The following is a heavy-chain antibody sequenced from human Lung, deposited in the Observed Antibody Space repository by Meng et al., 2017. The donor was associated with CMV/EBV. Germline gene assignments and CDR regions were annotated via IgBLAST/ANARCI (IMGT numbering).Heavy chain of an antibody. CDR1: GYSFSRHW. V-gene: IGHV5-51*01. Sequence: GESXKISXKGSGYSFSRHWIGWVRQMPGKGLEWMGMMYPGATDTRYSPSFQGQVTMSADKTINTAYLQWSSLKASDTAIYYCARLPRLYYYSYGDWSPQGGSHDFWGQGXRVTVSS. J-gene: IGHJ4*02. CDR3: ARLPRLYYYSYGDWSPQGGSHDF. CDR2: MYPGATDT. D-gene: IGHD3-22*01.